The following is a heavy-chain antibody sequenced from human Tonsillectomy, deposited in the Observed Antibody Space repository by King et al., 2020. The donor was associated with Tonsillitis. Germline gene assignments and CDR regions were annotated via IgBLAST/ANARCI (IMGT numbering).Heavy chain of an antibody. V-gene: IGHV4-4*02. D-gene: IGHD6-13*01. CDR2: IYHSGST. CDR3: ARGGGIHSP. CDR1: GGSIRTTNW. J-gene: IGHJ4*02. Sequence: QLQESGPGLVKPSGTLSLNCAVSGGSIRTTNWWSWVRQTPGKGLEWIGEIYHSGSTNYNPSLKSRVSMSVDRSKNQFSLRLNSVTAADTAVYFCARGGGIHSPWGQGTLVTVSS.